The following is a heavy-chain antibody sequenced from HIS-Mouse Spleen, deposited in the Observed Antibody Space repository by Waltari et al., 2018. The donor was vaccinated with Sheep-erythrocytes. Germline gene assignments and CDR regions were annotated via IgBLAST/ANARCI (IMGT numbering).Heavy chain of an antibody. CDR3: ARGPVLRFLEWLPTDAFDI. D-gene: IGHD3-3*01. CDR1: GYSFTSYW. CDR2: IYPGDAET. V-gene: IGHV5-51*03. Sequence: EVQLVQSGAEVKKPGESLKISCKGSGYSFTSYWIGWVRQMPGKGLEWMGIIYPGDAETRYSPTFQGQVTISADKSISTAYLQWSSLKASDTAMYYWARGPVLRFLEWLPTDAFDIWGQGTMVTVSS. J-gene: IGHJ3*02.